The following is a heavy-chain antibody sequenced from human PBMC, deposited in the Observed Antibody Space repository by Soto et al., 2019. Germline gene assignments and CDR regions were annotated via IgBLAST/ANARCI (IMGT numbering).Heavy chain of an antibody. J-gene: IGHJ4*02. CDR1: GGSIRSSDYY. Sequence: QVQLQESGPGLMKSSQTLSLTCTVSGGSIRSSDYYWNWIRQPPGKGLEWIGYIFFSGSTDYNPSLKSRVTISLDTSKNHFSLKLSSVTAADTAVYYCVRLAYGDSAFDQWGQGTLVTVSS. CDR2: IFFSGST. D-gene: IGHD4-17*01. V-gene: IGHV4-30-4*01. CDR3: VRLAYGDSAFDQ.